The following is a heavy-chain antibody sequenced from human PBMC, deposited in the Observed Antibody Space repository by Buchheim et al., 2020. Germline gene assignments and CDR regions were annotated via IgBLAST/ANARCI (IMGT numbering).Heavy chain of an antibody. Sequence: QVQLQQWGAGLLKPSETLSLTCAVYGGSFSGYYWSWIRQPPGKGLEWIGEINHSGSTNYNPSLKSRVHISVDTSKNQFSLKLSSVTAADTAVYYCARGRYCSGGSCYFDYWGQGTL. J-gene: IGHJ4*02. V-gene: IGHV4-34*01. CDR1: GGSFSGYY. CDR2: INHSGST. CDR3: ARGRYCSGGSCYFDY. D-gene: IGHD2-15*01.